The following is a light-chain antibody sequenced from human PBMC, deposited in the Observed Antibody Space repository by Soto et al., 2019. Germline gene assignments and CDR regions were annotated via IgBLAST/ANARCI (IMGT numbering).Light chain of an antibody. V-gene: IGKV1-39*01. CDR2: AAS. CDR3: QQSYSTPLT. CDR1: QSISSY. Sequence: DIQMTQSPSSLCASVGDRVTITCRASQSISSYLNWYQQKPGKAPKLLIYAASSLQSGVPSRFSGSGSGTDFTLTISSLQPEDFATYYCQQSYSTPLTFGPGTKVDIK. J-gene: IGKJ3*01.